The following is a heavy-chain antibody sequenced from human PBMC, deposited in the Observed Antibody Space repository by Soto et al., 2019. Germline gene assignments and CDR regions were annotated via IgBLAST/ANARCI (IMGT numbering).Heavy chain of an antibody. J-gene: IGHJ4*02. D-gene: IGHD6-19*01. CDR1: GFTFSSYG. V-gene: IGHV3-33*01. CDR2: IWYDGSNK. Sequence: GGSLRLSCAASGFTFSSYGMHWVRQAPGKGLEWVAVIWYDGSNKYYADSVKGRFTISRDNSKNTLYLQMNSLRAEDTAVYYCARTNSSGFYFAYWGQGTLVTVSS. CDR3: ARTNSSGFYFAY.